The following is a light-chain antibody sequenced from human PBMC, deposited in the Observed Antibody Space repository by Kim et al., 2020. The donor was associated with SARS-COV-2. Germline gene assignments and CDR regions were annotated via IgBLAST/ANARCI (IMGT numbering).Light chain of an antibody. Sequence: GQSITIACTGTSSDLGAYNYVSWYQQRPGKAPKLVIYAVSERPSGVSSRFSGSKSDNPASLTISGLQAEDEADYYCSSHTRISTAIFGGGTQLTVL. J-gene: IGLJ2*01. CDR2: AVS. V-gene: IGLV2-14*03. CDR1: SSDLGAYNY. CDR3: SSHTRISTAI.